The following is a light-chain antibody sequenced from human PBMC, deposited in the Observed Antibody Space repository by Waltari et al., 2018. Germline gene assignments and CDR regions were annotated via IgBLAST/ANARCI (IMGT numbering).Light chain of an antibody. CDR1: SSDVAGYNS. CDR2: DVS. Sequence: QSALTQPASVSGSPGQSITISCTGTSSDVAGYNSVSWYQHHPGKAPKLMIYDVSNRPSGVSNRFAGSKSGNTASLTISGLQAEDEADYYCSSYTSSSTLVFGTGTKATVL. CDR3: SSYTSSSTLV. V-gene: IGLV2-14*03. J-gene: IGLJ1*01.